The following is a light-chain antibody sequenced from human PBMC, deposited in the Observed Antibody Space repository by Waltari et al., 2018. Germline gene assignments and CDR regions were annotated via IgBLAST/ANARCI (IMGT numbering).Light chain of an antibody. CDR2: RAS. CDR1: QSISVW. Sequence: DIQMTQSPSTLSASVGDRVTITCRASQSISVWLAWYQQKPGRAPKLLIFRASSLESGVPSRFSGSGSGTEFTLTISSLQPDDFAAYYCQQYDSYSTTFGGGTKVEIK. V-gene: IGKV1-5*03. CDR3: QQYDSYSTT. J-gene: IGKJ4*01.